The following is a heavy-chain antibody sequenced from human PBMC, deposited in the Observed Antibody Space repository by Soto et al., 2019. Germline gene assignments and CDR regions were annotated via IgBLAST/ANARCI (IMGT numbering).Heavy chain of an antibody. J-gene: IGHJ3*01. V-gene: IGHV3-11*01. CDR3: ARGKYPGSVDV. Sequence: GGSLRLSCVSSGFTYSDYCMHCMRQAPGRGLEWISYLSGPSSVISYGESVKGRFNISRDNAKDSLFLQMTNLRAEDTALYYCARGKYPGSVDVWGQGTMDTVSS. CDR2: LSGPSSVI. CDR1: GFTYSDYC.